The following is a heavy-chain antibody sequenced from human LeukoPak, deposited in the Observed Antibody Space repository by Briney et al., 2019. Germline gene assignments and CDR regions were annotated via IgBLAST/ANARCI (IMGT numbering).Heavy chain of an antibody. D-gene: IGHD6-19*01. V-gene: IGHV6-1*01. CDR1: GDSVSSNSGA. CDR2: TYHRSKWYN. J-gene: IGHJ6*02. CDR3: VRQYSSGWTYYFGMDV. Sequence: SQTLSLTCAISGDSVSSNSGAWHWIRQSPSRGLEWLGRTYHRSKWYNDYAASVKSRIIVNPDTSKNQFSLQLNSVTPEDTAVYYCVRQYSSGWTYYFGMDVWGQGTTVTVSS.